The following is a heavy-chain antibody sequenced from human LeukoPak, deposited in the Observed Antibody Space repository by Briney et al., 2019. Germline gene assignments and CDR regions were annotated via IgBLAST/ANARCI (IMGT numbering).Heavy chain of an antibody. J-gene: IGHJ6*03. D-gene: IGHD3-16*01. CDR2: INHSGST. Sequence: GSLRLSCAASGFTVSSNYMSWIRQPPGKGLEWIGEINHSGSTNYNPSLKSRVTISVDTSKNQLSLKLSSVTAADTAVYYCARVVDPGGYYYFYYMDVWGKGTTVTVSS. V-gene: IGHV4-34*01. CDR1: GFTVSSNY. CDR3: ARVVDPGGYYYFYYMDV.